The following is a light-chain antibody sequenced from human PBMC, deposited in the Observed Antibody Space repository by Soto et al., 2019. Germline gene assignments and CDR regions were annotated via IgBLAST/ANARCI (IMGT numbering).Light chain of an antibody. CDR2: GAS. CDR3: QQYGNPPPYS. CDR1: QSVSRSL. V-gene: IGKV3-20*01. Sequence: EIVLTQSPGTLSLSPGERATLSCRASQSVSRSLLALYQQKPGQAPRLLIYGASTRATGIADRFSGSGSGTVFTLTISRLEPEDFAVYYCQQYGNPPPYSFGQGTKLEIK. J-gene: IGKJ2*03.